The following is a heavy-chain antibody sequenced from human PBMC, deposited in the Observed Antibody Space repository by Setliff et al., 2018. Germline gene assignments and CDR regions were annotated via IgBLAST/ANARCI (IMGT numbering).Heavy chain of an antibody. D-gene: IGHD3-16*01. CDR3: VRMQGGGSTLGAIDH. CDR1: GFTLSSYA. V-gene: IGHV3-23*01. J-gene: IGHJ4*02. Sequence: GGSLRLSCAASGFTLSSYAMSWVRQAPGKGLEWVSAISGSGDNTYYADSVKGRFTISRDNAKNSLYLQMNSLRAEDTAVYYCVRMQGGGSTLGAIDHWGQGTLVTVSS. CDR2: ISGSGDNT.